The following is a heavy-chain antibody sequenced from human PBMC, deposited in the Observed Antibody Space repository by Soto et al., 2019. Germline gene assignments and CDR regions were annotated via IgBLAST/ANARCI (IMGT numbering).Heavy chain of an antibody. J-gene: IGHJ4*02. Sequence: EVQLVESGGGLVKPGGSLRLSCAGSGFTLSGFSMNWVRQAPGKGLEWVSYISSTGTYRYYGDSVKGRFTVSRDNAKNSLYLQMTSLRAEDTAVYYCARDRLGDYGRAFDYWGQGTLVTVSS. D-gene: IGHD4-17*01. CDR2: ISSTGTYR. CDR1: GFTLSGFS. V-gene: IGHV3-21*01. CDR3: ARDRLGDYGRAFDY.